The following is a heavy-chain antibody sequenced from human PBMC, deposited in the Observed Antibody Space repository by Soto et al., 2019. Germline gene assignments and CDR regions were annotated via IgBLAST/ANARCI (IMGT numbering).Heavy chain of an antibody. Sequence: PGGSLILSCAASGFTFRNNVVSWVRQAPGKGLDWVSGITGSGRDTYYADSVKGRFTISRDNSKNMVFLQMNSLRAEDTALYYCAKNGLDNSPSAIDSWGPGTLVTVSS. CDR1: GFTFRNNV. V-gene: IGHV3-23*01. D-gene: IGHD2-8*01. CDR2: ITGSGRDT. CDR3: AKNGLDNSPSAIDS. J-gene: IGHJ4*02.